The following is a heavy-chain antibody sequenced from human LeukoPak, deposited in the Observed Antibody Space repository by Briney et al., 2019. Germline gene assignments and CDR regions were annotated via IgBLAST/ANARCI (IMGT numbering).Heavy chain of an antibody. CDR3: ARDVKEGITGATSALGFSDY. CDR2: INPNSGGT. D-gene: IGHD1-7*01. CDR1: GYTFTGYY. J-gene: IGHJ4*02. V-gene: IGHV1-2*02. Sequence: ASVKVSCKASGYTFTGYYMHWVRQAPGQGLEWMGWINPNSGGTNYAQKFQGRVTMTRDTSISTAYMELSRLRSDDTAVYYCARDVKEGITGATSALGFSDYWGQGTLVTVSS.